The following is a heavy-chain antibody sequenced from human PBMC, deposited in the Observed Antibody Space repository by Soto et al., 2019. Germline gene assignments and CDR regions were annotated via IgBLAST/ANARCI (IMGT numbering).Heavy chain of an antibody. CDR3: AVQPGGNFYPYDAFDV. D-gene: IGHD1-7*01. CDR2: INAGNGNT. CDR1: GYTFTSYA. V-gene: IGHV1-3*01. J-gene: IGHJ3*01. Sequence: QVQLVQSGAEVKKPGASVKVSCKASGYTFTSYAMHWVRQAPGQRLEWMGWINAGNGNTKYSQKFQGRVTITADKSTSTAYMELSSLRSEDTAVYYCAVQPGGNFYPYDAFDVWGQGTMVTVSS.